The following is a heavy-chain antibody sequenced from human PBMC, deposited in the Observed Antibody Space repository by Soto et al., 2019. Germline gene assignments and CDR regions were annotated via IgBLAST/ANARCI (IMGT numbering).Heavy chain of an antibody. CDR2: ITNRGTHT. CDR3: TRAHEVAWFDS. Sequence: LRLSCTASGFSFSSYTMNWVRQAPGKGLQWVASITNRGTHTYSADSVKGRFTISRDNDKNSLYLQMNNLRAEDTATYYCTRAHEVAWFDSWGLGTLVTVSS. CDR1: GFSFSSYT. D-gene: IGHD2-15*01. V-gene: IGHV3-21*06. J-gene: IGHJ5*01.